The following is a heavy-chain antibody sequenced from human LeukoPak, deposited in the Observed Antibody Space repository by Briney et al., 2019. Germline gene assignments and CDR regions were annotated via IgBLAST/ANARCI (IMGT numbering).Heavy chain of an antibody. J-gene: IGHJ6*02. D-gene: IGHD2-21*01. CDR3: ARESGQIEYGMDV. V-gene: IGHV3-74*01. CDR2: INSDGSST. Sequence: PGGSLRLSCAASGFTFSSYWMHWVRQALGKGLVWVSRINSDGSSTSYADSVKGRFTISRDNAKNTLYLQMNSLRAEDTAVYYCARESGQIEYGMDVWGQGTTVTVSS. CDR1: GFTFSSYW.